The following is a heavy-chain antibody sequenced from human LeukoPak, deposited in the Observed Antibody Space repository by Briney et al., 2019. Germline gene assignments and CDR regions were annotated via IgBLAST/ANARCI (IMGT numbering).Heavy chain of an antibody. Sequence: GGSLRLSCAASGFTLNNYWLYWVRQAPGMGLVWVSRVNSDGSRTSYADSVKGRFTVSRDDAKNTLYLQMNSLRVEDTAVYYCTRGAYYTSGSYYDNWFDPWGQGTLVTVSS. CDR2: VNSDGSRT. CDR3: TRGAYYTSGSYYDNWFDP. D-gene: IGHD3-10*01. J-gene: IGHJ5*02. CDR1: GFTLNNYW. V-gene: IGHV3-74*03.